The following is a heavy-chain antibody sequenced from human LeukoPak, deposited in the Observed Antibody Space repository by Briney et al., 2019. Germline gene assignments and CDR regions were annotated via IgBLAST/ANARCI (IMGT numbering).Heavy chain of an antibody. CDR3: ARSAAYYDFWSGISFDP. CDR2: IYYSGST. J-gene: IGHJ5*02. D-gene: IGHD3-3*01. V-gene: IGHV4-39*01. Sequence: SETLSLTCTVSGGSISSSSYYWGWIRQPPGKGLEWFGSIYYSGSTYYNPSVKCRVTISVDTSKNQFTLELSPVTAADTAVYSCARSAAYYDFWSGISFDPWGQGTLVTVPS. CDR1: GGSISSSSYY.